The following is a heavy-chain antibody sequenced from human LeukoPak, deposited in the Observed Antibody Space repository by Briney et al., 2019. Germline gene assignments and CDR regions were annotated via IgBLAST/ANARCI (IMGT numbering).Heavy chain of an antibody. J-gene: IGHJ5*02. CDR1: GGTFSSYA. V-gene: IGHV1-69*05. D-gene: IGHD2-2*01. CDR3: ASSKFPVGQLDP. CDR2: IIPIFGTA. Sequence: SVKVSRKASGGTFSSYAISWVRQALGQGLEWMGGIIPIFGTANYAQKFQGRVTITTDESTSTAYMELSSLRSEDTAVYYCASSKFPVGQLDPWGQGTLVTVSS.